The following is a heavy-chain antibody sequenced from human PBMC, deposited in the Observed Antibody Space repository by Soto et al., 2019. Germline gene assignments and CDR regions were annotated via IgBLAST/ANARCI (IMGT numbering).Heavy chain of an antibody. CDR2: ISAYNGNT. J-gene: IGHJ5*02. Sequence: ASVQVSCKASAYTFTSYGIRCVRQAPGQEAAWMRWISAYNGNTNYAQKLQGRVTMTTDPSTGTVDMEQMSVRSDDTAVYYCASDLIAEAGTGQEASWFDPWGLGTLVAVSS. V-gene: IGHV1-18*01. D-gene: IGHD6-13*01. CDR3: ASDLIAEAGTGQEASWFDP. CDR1: AYTFTSYG.